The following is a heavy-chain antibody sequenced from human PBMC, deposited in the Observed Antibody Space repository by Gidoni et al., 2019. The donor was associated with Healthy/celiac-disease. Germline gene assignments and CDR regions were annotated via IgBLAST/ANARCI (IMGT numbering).Heavy chain of an antibody. V-gene: IGHV3-13*01. D-gene: IGHD3-22*01. CDR3: ARVNYYDSSGYYDY. J-gene: IGHJ4*02. Sequence: SVKGRFTISRENAKNSLYLQMNSLRAGDTAVYYCARVNYYDSSGYYDYWGQGTLVTVSS.